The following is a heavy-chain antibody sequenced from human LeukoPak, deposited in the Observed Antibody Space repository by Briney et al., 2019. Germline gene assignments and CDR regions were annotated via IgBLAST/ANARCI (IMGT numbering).Heavy chain of an antibody. CDR1: GFTFIAYG. Sequence: GGSLRLSCAASGFTFIAYGMQWGCQAPRKRLVWVSRINPDGTSTSYADSVKRRFTVSRDNAKNSLYLQVNSLRAEDTAVYFCTRELPREVTLDYWGRGTLVTVSS. CDR3: TRELPREVTLDY. D-gene: IGHD2-21*02. J-gene: IGHJ4*01. V-gene: IGHV3-74*01. CDR2: INPDGTST.